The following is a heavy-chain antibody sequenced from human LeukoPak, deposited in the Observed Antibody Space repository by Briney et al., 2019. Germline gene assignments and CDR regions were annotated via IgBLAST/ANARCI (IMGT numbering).Heavy chain of an antibody. CDR3: AGGIAVAGD. V-gene: IGHV4-38-2*01. CDR1: GYSISSGYY. CDR2: IYHSGST. D-gene: IGHD6-19*01. Sequence: SETLSLTCAVSGYSISSGYYWGWIRQPPGKGLEWIGSIYHSGSTYYNPSLKSRDTISVDTSKNHFSLKLSSVTAADTAVYYCAGGIAVAGDWGQGTLVTVSS. J-gene: IGHJ4*02.